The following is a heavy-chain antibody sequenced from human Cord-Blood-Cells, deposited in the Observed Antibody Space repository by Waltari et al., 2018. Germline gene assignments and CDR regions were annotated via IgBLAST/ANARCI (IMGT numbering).Heavy chain of an antibody. CDR1: GGPISTSSYY. CDR3: ARRRGAFDI. J-gene: IGHJ3*02. CDR2: IYYSGST. V-gene: IGHV4-39*01. Sequence: QLQLQESGPGLVKPSETLSLTCTVSGGPISTSSYYWCWFRQPPGKGLEWIGSIYYSGSTYYNPSLKSRVTISVDTSKNQFSLKLSSVTAADTAVYYCARRRGAFDIWGQGTMVTVSS.